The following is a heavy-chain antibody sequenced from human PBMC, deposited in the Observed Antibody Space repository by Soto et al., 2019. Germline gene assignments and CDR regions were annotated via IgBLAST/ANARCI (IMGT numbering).Heavy chain of an antibody. V-gene: IGHV3-7*04. CDR2: IKTDGSEK. J-gene: IGHJ5*02. CDR3: TRVHMLAVPAASPWFDP. Sequence: GWSLRLSCASSVFTFSSHWMSWFRRAAGKGLEWVANIKTDGSEKYYADSVKGRFTVSRDNTQNSVFLQMNSLRAEDTAVYYCTRVHMLAVPAASPWFDPWGQGTRVTVSS. CDR1: VFTFSSHW. D-gene: IGHD2-2*01.